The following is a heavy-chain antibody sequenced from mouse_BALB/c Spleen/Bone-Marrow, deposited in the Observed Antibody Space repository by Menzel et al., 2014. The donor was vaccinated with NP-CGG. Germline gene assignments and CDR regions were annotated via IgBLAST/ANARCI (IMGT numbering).Heavy chain of an antibody. CDR1: GYAFTNYL. V-gene: IGHV1-54*01. CDR3: ARGDLYYGNLYAMDY. J-gene: IGHJ4*01. D-gene: IGHD2-1*01. CDR2: INPGSGGT. Sequence: QVQLQQSGAELVRPGTSVKVSCKASGYAFTNYLIEWIKKRPGQGLEWIGVINPGSGGTNYNEKFKGKATLTADKSSSTAYMQLSSLTSDDSAVYFCARGDLYYGNLYAMDYWGRGTSVTVSS.